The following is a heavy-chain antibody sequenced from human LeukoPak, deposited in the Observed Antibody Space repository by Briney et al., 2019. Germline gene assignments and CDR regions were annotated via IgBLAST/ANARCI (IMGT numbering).Heavy chain of an antibody. Sequence: GGSLRLSCAVSGITVSNYGMSWVRPAPGKGLEWVAGLSGSGGGTNYADSVTGRFTISRDNFKNPLYLQMNSLRAEDTAVYYCATGSPGIAAAAGARNYWGQGTLVTVSS. D-gene: IGHD6-25*01. J-gene: IGHJ4*02. V-gene: IGHV3-23*01. CDR1: GITVSNYG. CDR2: LSGSGGGT. CDR3: ATGSPGIAAAAGARNY.